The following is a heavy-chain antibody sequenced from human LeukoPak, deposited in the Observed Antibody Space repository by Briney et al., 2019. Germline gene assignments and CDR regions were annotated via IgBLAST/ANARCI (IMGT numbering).Heavy chain of an antibody. D-gene: IGHD3-22*01. CDR1: GFTFDDYA. CDR2: ISWNSGSI. V-gene: IGHV3-9*01. CDR3: AKGHYDSSGGHLDY. J-gene: IGHJ4*02. Sequence: GRSLRLSCAASGFTFDDYAMHWVRQAPGKGLEWVSGISWNSGSIGYADSVKGRFTISRDNSKNTLYLQMNSLRAEDTAVYYCAKGHYDSSGGHLDYWGQGTLVTVSS.